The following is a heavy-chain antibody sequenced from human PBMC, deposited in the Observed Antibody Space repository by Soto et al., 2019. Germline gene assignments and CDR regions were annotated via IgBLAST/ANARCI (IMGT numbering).Heavy chain of an antibody. CDR3: ARGLLLPLYNWFDP. V-gene: IGHV1-18*04. CDR2: ISAYNGNT. D-gene: IGHD2-15*01. J-gene: IGHJ5*02. CDR1: GYTFTSYG. Sequence: QVPLVQSGAEVKKPGASVKVSCKASGYTFTSYGISWVRQAPGQGLEWMGWISAYNGNTNYAQKFQGRVTITRDTSASTAYMELSSLRSEDTAVYYCARGLLLPLYNWFDPWGQGTLVTVSS.